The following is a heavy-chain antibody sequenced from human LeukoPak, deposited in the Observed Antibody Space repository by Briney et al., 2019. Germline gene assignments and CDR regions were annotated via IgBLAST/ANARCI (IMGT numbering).Heavy chain of an antibody. D-gene: IGHD2-15*01. CDR2: ISTTGTTK. CDR3: AREDCSGPYCSDGSAYYFDY. Sequence: PGGSLRLSCVASGFISSNYEMNWDRQAPGKGLEWLSYISTTGTTKYYADSVKGRFTVSRDTATHSVFLQMNSLRDEDTAVYYCAREDCSGPYCSDGSAYYFDYWGQGVLVTVSS. J-gene: IGHJ4*02. CDR1: GFISSNYE. V-gene: IGHV3-48*03.